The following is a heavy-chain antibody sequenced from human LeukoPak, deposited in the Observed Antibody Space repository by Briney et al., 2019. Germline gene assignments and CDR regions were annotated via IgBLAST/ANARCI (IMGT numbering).Heavy chain of an antibody. Sequence: PGGSLRLSCAASGFTFGSRAMHWVHQAPGKGLEWIAVMSHDETTIYYADSVKGRFTISRDNSMNTLYLQMNSLRSEDTAIYYCARDRSYFGGTRGLDSWGQGTLVTVSS. CDR3: ARDRSYFGGTRGLDS. CDR2: MSHDETTI. V-gene: IGHV3-30*04. J-gene: IGHJ4*02. D-gene: IGHD3-16*01. CDR1: GFTFGSRA.